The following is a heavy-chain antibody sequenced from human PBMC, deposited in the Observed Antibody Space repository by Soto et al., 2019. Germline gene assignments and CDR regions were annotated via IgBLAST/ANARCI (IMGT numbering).Heavy chain of an antibody. J-gene: IGHJ3*01. CDR1: GYTFTGFY. Sequence: ASLQVSCKASGYTFTGFYVHWVRQAPRQGLEWMGWINPRNGDKILAQKFEGRVTLTRDTSVTTAYMDLSSLNSDDTAVYYCARGPFGDSTIELWGPGTMVTVS. V-gene: IGHV1-2*02. CDR3: ARGPFGDSTIEL. CDR2: INPRNGDK. D-gene: IGHD3-10*01.